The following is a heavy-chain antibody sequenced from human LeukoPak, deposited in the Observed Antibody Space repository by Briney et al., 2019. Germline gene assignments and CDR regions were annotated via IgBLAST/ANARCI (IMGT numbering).Heavy chain of an antibody. J-gene: IGHJ6*03. CDR1: VGSISSRSDY. CDR2: LDSSESI. V-gene: IGHV4-39*01. Sequence: SETLSLTCTLSVGSISSRSDYWGWIRQTPGKGLEWIENLDSSESIYYNRSLQIRVPLSVGTSKNQFSLNLRSVTAADTAIYFCSRSHDYGGLYFYYYMDVWGKGTTVTVSS. CDR3: SRSHDYGGLYFYYYMDV. D-gene: IGHD4-23*01.